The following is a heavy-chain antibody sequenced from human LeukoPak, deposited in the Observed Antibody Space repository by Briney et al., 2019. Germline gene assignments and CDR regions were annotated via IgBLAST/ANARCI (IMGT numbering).Heavy chain of an antibody. J-gene: IGHJ4*02. CDR3: ARGIDY. V-gene: IGHV3-11*01. Sequence: PGGSLRLSCAASGFTFSDYNMRWSRQAPGKGLEWVSSISRSGSTKYYADSVKGRFPISRDNAKNSLFLQMTSLRVEDTAVYYCARGIDYWGRGTLVTVSS. CDR2: ISRSGSTK. CDR1: GFTFSDYN.